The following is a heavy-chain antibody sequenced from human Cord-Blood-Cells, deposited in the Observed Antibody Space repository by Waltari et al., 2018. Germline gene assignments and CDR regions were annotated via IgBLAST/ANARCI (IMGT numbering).Heavy chain of an antibody. Sequence: QVQLVESGGGVVQPGRSLRLSCAASGFTFSSYALHWVRQAPGKGREWVAVRSYDGSNKYYADTVKGRFTISRDNSKNALYLQMNSLRAEDTAVYYCAKIPSSGLDYWGQGTLVTVSS. J-gene: IGHJ4*02. CDR3: AKIPSSGLDY. D-gene: IGHD3-22*01. V-gene: IGHV3-30-3*02. CDR2: RSYDGSNK. CDR1: GFTFSSYA.